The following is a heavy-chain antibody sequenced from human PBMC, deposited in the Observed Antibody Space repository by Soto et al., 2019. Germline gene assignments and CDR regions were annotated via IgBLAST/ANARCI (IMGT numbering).Heavy chain of an antibody. CDR2: IHSDGST. J-gene: IGHJ4*03. CDR3: ARGV. V-gene: IGHV3-66*01. CDR1: GLTVSAKS. Sequence: GGSLRLSCVASGLTVSAKSMSWVRQAPEKGLEWVSIIHSDGSTFYADSVKGRFTISRDNSKNTLYLQMNSLSVEDTAVYYCARGVWGQGTLVTVSS.